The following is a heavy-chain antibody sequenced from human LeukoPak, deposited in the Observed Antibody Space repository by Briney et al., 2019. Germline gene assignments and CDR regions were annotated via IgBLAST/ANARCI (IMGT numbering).Heavy chain of an antibody. D-gene: IGHD3-16*01. CDR1: GGSISSYY. Sequence: SETPSLTCTVSGGSISSYYWSWIRQPPGKGLEWIGYIYYSGSTNYNPSLKSRVTISVDTSKNQFSLKLSSVTAADTAVYYCARDMNYMDVWGKGTTVTVSS. CDR3: ARDMNYMDV. J-gene: IGHJ6*03. V-gene: IGHV4-59*01. CDR2: IYYSGST.